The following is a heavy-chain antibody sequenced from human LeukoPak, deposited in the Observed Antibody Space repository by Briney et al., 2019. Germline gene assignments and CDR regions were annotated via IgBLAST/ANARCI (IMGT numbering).Heavy chain of an antibody. J-gene: IGHJ2*01. D-gene: IGHD3-22*01. Sequence: SAPLSLPCTVSGGSISSYYWSWIRQPPGKGLEWIGYIYYSGSTNYNPSLKSRVTISVDTSKNQFSLKLSSVTAADTAVYYCARDGAYYYDSSGYPKHYWYFDLWGRGTLVTVSS. CDR2: IYYSGST. CDR1: GGSISSYY. V-gene: IGHV4-59*01. CDR3: ARDGAYYYDSSGYPKHYWYFDL.